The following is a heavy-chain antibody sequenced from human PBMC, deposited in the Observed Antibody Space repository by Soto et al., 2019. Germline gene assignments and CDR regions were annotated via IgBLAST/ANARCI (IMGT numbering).Heavy chain of an antibody. J-gene: IGHJ6*02. CDR2: IYYIGTT. V-gene: IGHV4-30-4*01. CDR1: GGSISSGDHS. CDR3: ARHLRNLVPMVV. Sequence: SETLSLTCTVSGGSISSGDHSWSWIRQPPGKGLELIGYIYYIGTTYYNPSLKSRVTISVDTSKNQFSLKLSSVTAADTAVYYCARHLRNLVPMVVWGQGTTVTVSS. D-gene: IGHD6-13*01.